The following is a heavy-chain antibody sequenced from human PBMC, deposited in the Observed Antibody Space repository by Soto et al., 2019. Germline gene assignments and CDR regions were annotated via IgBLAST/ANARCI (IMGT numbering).Heavy chain of an antibody. CDR2: IYYSGST. CDR1: GGSISSSSYY. J-gene: IGHJ6*03. CDR3: ARHGVIVSSWSYYYYYYMDV. V-gene: IGHV4-39*01. Sequence: PSETLSLTCTVSGGSISSSSYYWGWIRQPPGKGLEWIGSIYYSGSTYYNPSLKSRVTISVDTSKNQFSLKLSSVTAADTAVYYCARHGVIVSSWSYYYYYYMDVWGKGTTVTVSS. D-gene: IGHD6-13*01.